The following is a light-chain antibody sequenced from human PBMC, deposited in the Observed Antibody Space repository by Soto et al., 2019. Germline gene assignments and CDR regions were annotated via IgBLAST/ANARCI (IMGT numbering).Light chain of an antibody. CDR2: EVT. CDR1: SSDVGAYNY. CDR3: CSYADNTDYV. Sequence: QSALTQPPSASGSLGQSVTISCTGTSSDVGAYNYVSWYQQHPGKAPKLMIYEVTRRPSGVPDRFSGSKPGNTASLNVSGLQAEDEADYYCCSYADNTDYVFGTGTKVTVL. V-gene: IGLV2-8*01. J-gene: IGLJ1*01.